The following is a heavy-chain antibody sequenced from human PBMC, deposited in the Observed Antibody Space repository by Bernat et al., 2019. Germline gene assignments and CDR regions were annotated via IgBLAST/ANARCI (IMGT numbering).Heavy chain of an antibody. CDR3: ARRGLWQLGWFDP. V-gene: IGHV4-61*01. CDR1: GGSVSSGSYY. CDR2: IYYSGST. D-gene: IGHD3-16*01. Sequence: QVQLQESGPGLVKPSETLSLTCTVSGGSVSSGSYYWSWIRQPPGKGLEWIGYIYYSGSTNYNPSLKSRVTISVDTSKNQFSLKLSSVTAADTAVYYCARRGLWQLGWFDPWGQGTLVTVSS. J-gene: IGHJ5*02.